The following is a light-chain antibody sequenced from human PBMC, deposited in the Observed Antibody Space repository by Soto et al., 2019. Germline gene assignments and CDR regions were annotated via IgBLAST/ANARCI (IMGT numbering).Light chain of an antibody. V-gene: IGKV1-39*01. CDR3: QQSYSNPRT. J-gene: IGKJ1*01. Sequence: GERVTITCRASQSISSRLAWYQLKPGKAPKVLIWDATTLHRGVSSRFSGSGSGTDFTLTISSPQPEDFATYYCQQSYSNPRTFGQGTKVDIK. CDR2: DAT. CDR1: QSISSR.